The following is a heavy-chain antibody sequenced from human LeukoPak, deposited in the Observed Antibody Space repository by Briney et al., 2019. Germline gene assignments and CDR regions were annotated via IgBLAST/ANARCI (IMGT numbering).Heavy chain of an antibody. Sequence: GGSLRLSCAASGFTFSYYAMNWVRQAPGKGLEWVSYISGSSCTIYYADSVKGRFTISRNNAKNSLYLQMNSLRAEDTAVYYCARDTRDFWSGYDAFDIWGQGTMVTVSS. CDR3: ARDTRDFWSGYDAFDI. J-gene: IGHJ3*02. CDR2: ISGSSCTI. V-gene: IGHV3-48*01. CDR1: GFTFSYYA. D-gene: IGHD3-3*01.